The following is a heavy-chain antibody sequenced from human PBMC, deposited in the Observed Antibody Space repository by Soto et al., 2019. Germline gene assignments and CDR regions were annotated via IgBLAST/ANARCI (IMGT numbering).Heavy chain of an antibody. Sequence: QVQLQESGPGLVRPSQTLSLTCTVSAGSISTINYYWSWIRQHPEKGLEGIGYISYSWSTFYHSSLKSRVTISLDTSKKQFSLTLTSVTAADTAVYYCARSAQWDGFDPWGQGTMVTVSS. V-gene: IGHV4-31*03. CDR2: ISYSWST. CDR1: AGSISTINYY. D-gene: IGHD2-8*01. J-gene: IGHJ3*01. CDR3: ARSAQWDGFDP.